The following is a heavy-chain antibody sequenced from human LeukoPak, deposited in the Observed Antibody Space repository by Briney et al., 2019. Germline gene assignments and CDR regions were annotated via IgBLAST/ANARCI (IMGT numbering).Heavy chain of an antibody. D-gene: IGHD1-26*01. V-gene: IGHV4-34*01. CDR3: ARDYRGSYSRGSATDYNWFDP. CDR1: GGSFSGYY. CDR2: INHSGST. J-gene: IGHJ5*02. Sequence: PSETLSLTCAVYGGSFSGYYWSWIRQPPGKGLEWIGEINHSGSTNYNPSLKSRVTISVDTSKNQFSLKLSSVTAADTAVYYCARDYRGSYSRGSATDYNWFDPWGQGTLVTVSS.